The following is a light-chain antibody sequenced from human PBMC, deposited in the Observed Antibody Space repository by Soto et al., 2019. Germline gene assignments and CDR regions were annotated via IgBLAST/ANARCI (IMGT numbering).Light chain of an antibody. J-gene: IGKJ4*01. V-gene: IGKV3D-15*01. Sequence: IVMTQSPATLSVSPGDEVTLSCRASENVGTNLAWYQQKPGQAPRLLIYGSSTRATGIPATFSGSGSGTEFTLTISSLQSEEAAIYSCQQYKNCGLSLVGGTKVQIK. CDR3: QQYKNCGLS. CDR2: GSS. CDR1: ENVGTN.